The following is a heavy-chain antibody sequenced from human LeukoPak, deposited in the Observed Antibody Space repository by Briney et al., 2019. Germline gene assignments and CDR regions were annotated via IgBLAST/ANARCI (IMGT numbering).Heavy chain of an antibody. CDR1: GFTFSDYY. CDR3: ARVGYSSRLNYFDY. CDR2: ISSSGSTI. D-gene: IGHD6-13*01. Sequence: GGSLRLSCAASGFTFSDYYMSWIRQAPGKGLEWVSHISSSGSTIYYADSVKGRFTISRDNAKNSLYLQMNSLRAEDTAVYYCARVGYSSRLNYFDYWGQGTLVTVSS. V-gene: IGHV3-11*04. J-gene: IGHJ4*02.